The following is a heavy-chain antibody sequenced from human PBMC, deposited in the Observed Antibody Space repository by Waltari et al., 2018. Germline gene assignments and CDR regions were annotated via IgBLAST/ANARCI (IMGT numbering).Heavy chain of an antibody. D-gene: IGHD2-21*01. CDR1: GDSISSNSVA. CDR3: TRGIHSSFDI. V-gene: IGHV6-1*01. Sequence: QVQLQQSGPGLVKPSQALSLTCAISGDSISSNSVAWNWIRQSPSRGLEWPGRTYYRSKWFNDYAVSVKSRITINPDTSKNQFSLQLSSLTPEDTAVYYCTRGIHSSFDIWGQGTMVTVSS. J-gene: IGHJ3*02. CDR2: TYYRSKWFN.